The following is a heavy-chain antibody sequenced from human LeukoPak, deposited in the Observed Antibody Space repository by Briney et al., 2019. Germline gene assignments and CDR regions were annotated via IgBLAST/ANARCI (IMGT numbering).Heavy chain of an antibody. CDR2: ISSIGSTI. CDR1: GFTFSSYS. D-gene: IGHD5-12*01. J-gene: IGHJ5*02. Sequence: GGSLRLSCAVSGFTFSSYSMNWVRQAPGKGLEWLSYISSIGSTIYHADSVKGRFTISRDNAKNSLYLQMNSLRADDTAVYYCASGAEGYVFDPWGQGTLVTVSS. V-gene: IGHV3-48*01. CDR3: ASGAEGYVFDP.